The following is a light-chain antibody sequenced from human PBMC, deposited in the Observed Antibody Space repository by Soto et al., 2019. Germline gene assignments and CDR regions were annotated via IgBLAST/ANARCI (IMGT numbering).Light chain of an antibody. J-gene: IGLJ1*01. CDR2: DVT. CDR1: SSDVGDYNY. Sequence: QSALTQPCSVSGSPGQSVTISCTGTSSDVGDYNYVSWYQQHPGKAPKVMIYDVTKRPSGVPDRFSGSKSGNTASLTISGLQAEDEADYYCCSYAGSYIFVFGTGTKLTVL. V-gene: IGLV2-11*01. CDR3: CSYAGSYIFV.